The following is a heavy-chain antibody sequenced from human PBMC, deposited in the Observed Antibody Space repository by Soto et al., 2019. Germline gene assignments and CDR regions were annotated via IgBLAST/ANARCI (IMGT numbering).Heavy chain of an antibody. CDR1: GGTFSNYA. CDR3: AKDVGREGYFGIWFDP. Sequence: VRLMPSGAEVKEPGSSVKVSCKASGGTFSNYAITWVRQAPGQGLEWLGRIIPIFGTANYAQKFQGRVTITADESTTTAYMELSSLRSDDTAVYYCAKDVGREGYFGIWFDPWGQGTLVTVSS. CDR2: IIPIFGTA. J-gene: IGHJ5*02. V-gene: IGHV1-69*15. D-gene: IGHD1-26*01.